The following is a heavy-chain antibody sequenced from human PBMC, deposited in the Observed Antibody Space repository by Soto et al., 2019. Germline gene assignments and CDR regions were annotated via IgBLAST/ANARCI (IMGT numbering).Heavy chain of an antibody. Sequence: VSGGSISSYYWSWIRQPPGKGLEWIGYIYYSGNTYYNPSLKSRVTISVDTSNNQLSLKLRSVTAADTAVYYCARHDGFSSGWIFDYWGHGTLVTVSS. CDR3: ARHDGFSSGWIFDY. J-gene: IGHJ4*01. V-gene: IGHV4-59*08. CDR2: IYYSGNT. CDR1: GGSISSYY. D-gene: IGHD6-19*01.